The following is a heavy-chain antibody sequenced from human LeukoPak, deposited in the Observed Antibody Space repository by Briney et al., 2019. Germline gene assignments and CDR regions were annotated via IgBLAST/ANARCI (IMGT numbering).Heavy chain of an antibody. CDR3: VRGQPYYYDSSGPHNHGMDV. V-gene: IGHV3-48*04. CDR2: ISRGSSTI. J-gene: IGHJ6*02. CDR1: GFTFSSYS. D-gene: IGHD3-22*01. Sequence: GGSLRLSCASSGFTFSSYSMNWVRQAPGKGLGWVSYISRGSSTIYYADSVKGRFTISRDNARNSLYLQMNSLRAEDTAVYYCVRGQPYYYDSSGPHNHGMDVWGQGTTVTVSS.